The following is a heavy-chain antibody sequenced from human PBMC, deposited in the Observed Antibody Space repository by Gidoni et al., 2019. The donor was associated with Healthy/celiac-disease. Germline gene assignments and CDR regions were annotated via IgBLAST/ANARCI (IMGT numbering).Heavy chain of an antibody. V-gene: IGHV4-31*03. CDR3: ARQIMGGGNFDY. Sequence: QVQLQEAGPGLVKPSQTLSLPCTVTGGSISSGGYYWSWIRQHPGKGLEWIGYIYYSGSTYYNPSLKSRVTISVDTSKNQFSLKLSSVTAADTAVYYCARQIMGGGNFDYWGQGTLVTVSS. CDR2: IYYSGST. D-gene: IGHD3-16*01. J-gene: IGHJ4*02. CDR1: GGSISSGGYY.